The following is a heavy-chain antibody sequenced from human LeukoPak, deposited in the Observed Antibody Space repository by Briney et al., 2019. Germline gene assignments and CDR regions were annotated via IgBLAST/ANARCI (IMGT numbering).Heavy chain of an antibody. CDR1: GGTFSSYT. J-gene: IGHJ6*04. CDR2: IIPILGIA. D-gene: IGHD6-13*01. CDR3: ATYSSSWAHYYGMDV. V-gene: IGHV1-69*02. Sequence: SVKVSCKASGGTFSSYTISWVRQAPGQGLEWMGRIIPILGIANYAQKFQGRVTITADKSTSTAYMELSSLRSEDTAVYYCATYSSSWAHYYGMDVWGKGTTVTVSS.